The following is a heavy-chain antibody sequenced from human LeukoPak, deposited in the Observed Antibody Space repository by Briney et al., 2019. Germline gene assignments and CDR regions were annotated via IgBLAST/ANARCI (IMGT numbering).Heavy chain of an antibody. J-gene: IGHJ5*02. CDR2: IYYSGST. CDR1: GGSISSGDYY. CDR3: ARVGLWNWFDP. Sequence: SETLSLTCTVSGGSISSGDYYWSWIRQPPGKGLEWIGYIYYSGSTYYNPSLKSRVTISVDTSKNQFSLKLSSVTAADTAVYYCARVGLWNWFDPWGQGTLVTVSS. V-gene: IGHV4-30-4*01. D-gene: IGHD5-18*01.